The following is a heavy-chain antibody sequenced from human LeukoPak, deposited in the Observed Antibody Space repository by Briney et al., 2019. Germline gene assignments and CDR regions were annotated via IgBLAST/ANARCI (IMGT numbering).Heavy chain of an antibody. CDR3: AGFGGDAFDI. CDR1: GFTFSSYS. V-gene: IGHV3-48*04. Sequence: PGGSLRLSCAASGFTFSSYSMNWVRQAPGKGLEWVSYISSSSSTIYYADSVKGRFTISRDNAKNSLYLQMNSLRAEDTAVYYCAGFGGDAFDIWGQGTMVTVSS. CDR2: ISSSSSTI. J-gene: IGHJ3*02. D-gene: IGHD3-16*01.